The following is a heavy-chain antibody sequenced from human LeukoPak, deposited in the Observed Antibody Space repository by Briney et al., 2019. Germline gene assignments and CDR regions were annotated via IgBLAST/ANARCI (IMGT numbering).Heavy chain of an antibody. CDR2: IIGGGDYT. CDR3: AKSSRVGTYYFDH. CDR1: GFTFRNYG. Sequence: GGSLRLSCTVSGFTFRNYGMNWVRQAPGKGLEWVSGIIGGGDYTYYADSVKGRFTISRDNSKNTLYLHMNSLRVDDTALYYCAKSSRVGTYYFDHWGQGTVVTVSS. V-gene: IGHV3-23*01. J-gene: IGHJ4*02. D-gene: IGHD1-26*01.